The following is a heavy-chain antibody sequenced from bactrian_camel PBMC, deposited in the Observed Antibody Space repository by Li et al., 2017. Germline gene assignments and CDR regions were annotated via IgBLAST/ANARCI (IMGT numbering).Heavy chain of an antibody. Sequence: VQLVESGGGSVQAGGTLTLSCATPGLTPSGYCMGWFRQAPGKEREGVAAIFDRTYYADSVKGRFTISRDNTKMTLYLQMNMLKPEDTAMYYCAAQTSFYMSVWNDKKKYGHWGQGTQVTVS. V-gene: IGHV3S1*01. J-gene: IGHJ4*01. D-gene: IGHD3*01. CDR1: GLTPSGYC. CDR3: AAQTSFYMSVWNDKKKYGH. CDR2: IFDRT.